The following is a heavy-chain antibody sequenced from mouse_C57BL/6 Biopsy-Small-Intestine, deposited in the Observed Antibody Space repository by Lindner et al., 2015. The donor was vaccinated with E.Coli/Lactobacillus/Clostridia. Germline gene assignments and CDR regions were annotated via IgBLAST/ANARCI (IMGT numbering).Heavy chain of an antibody. CDR2: INPGSGGT. CDR1: GYAFTNYL. CDR3: AKEGYYGSSPFAY. J-gene: IGHJ3*01. V-gene: IGHV1-54*01. D-gene: IGHD1-1*01. Sequence: LQESGAELVRPGTSVKVSCEASGYAFTNYLIEWVKQRPGQGLEWIGVINPGSGGTNYNEKFKDKATLTADKFSSTAYMQLSSLTSEDSAVYFCAKEGYYGSSPFAYWGQGTLVTVSA.